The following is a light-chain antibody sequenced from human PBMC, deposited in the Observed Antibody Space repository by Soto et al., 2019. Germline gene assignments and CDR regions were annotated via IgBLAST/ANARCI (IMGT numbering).Light chain of an antibody. Sequence: DIPMTQSPSTLSASVGDRVTITCRASQTISNWLAWYQQKPWKAPKLLIYHASSLESGVPSRFSGSGSGTEFTLTISSLQPDDFATYYCQQYNSYWTFGPGTKVEIK. V-gene: IGKV1-5*01. CDR2: HAS. J-gene: IGKJ1*01. CDR1: QTISNW. CDR3: QQYNSYWT.